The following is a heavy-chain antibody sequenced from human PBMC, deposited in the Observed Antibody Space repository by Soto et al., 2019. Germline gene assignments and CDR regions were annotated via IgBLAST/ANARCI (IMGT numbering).Heavy chain of an antibody. CDR3: ARVEDRAEQWLVPSSLDY. CDR2: ISYDGSNK. CDR1: GFTFSSYA. D-gene: IGHD6-19*01. J-gene: IGHJ4*02. V-gene: IGHV3-30-3*01. Sequence: GGSLRLSCAASGFTFSSYAMHWVRQAPGKGLEWVAVISYDGSNKYYADSVKGRFTISRDNSKNTLYLQMNSLRAEDTAVYYCARVEDRAEQWLVPSSLDYWGQGTLVTVSS.